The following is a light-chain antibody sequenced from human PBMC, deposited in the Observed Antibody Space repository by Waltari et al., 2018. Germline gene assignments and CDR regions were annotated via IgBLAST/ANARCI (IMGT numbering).Light chain of an antibody. CDR1: SSNIGNNI. V-gene: IGLV1-44*01. CDR2: TSN. J-gene: IGLJ2*01. CDR3: ATWDDSLNGPV. Sequence: QSVLTQPPSASGTPGQRVTISCSGNSSNIGNNIVNWYQQLPGTAPNLLIYTSNPRPSGVPDRFSGSKSGTSASLAVSGLQSEDEADYYCATWDDSLNGPVFGGGTKLTVL.